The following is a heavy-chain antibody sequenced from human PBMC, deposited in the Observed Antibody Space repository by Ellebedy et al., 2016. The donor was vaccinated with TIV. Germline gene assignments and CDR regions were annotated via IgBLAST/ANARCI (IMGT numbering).Heavy chain of an antibody. D-gene: IGHD3-16*01. CDR2: ISSSSSYT. V-gene: IGHV3-11*05. Sequence: GESLKISCAASGFTFSDYYMSWIRQAPGKGLEWVSYISSSSSYTNYADSVKGRFTISRDNAKNSLYLQMNSLRAEDTAVYYCARAPGGKGIWFDPWGQGTLVTVSS. CDR1: GFTFSDYY. CDR3: ARAPGGKGIWFDP. J-gene: IGHJ5*02.